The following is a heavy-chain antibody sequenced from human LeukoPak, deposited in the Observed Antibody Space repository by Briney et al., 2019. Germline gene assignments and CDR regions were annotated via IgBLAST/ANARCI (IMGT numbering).Heavy chain of an antibody. J-gene: IGHJ6*02. D-gene: IGHD3-10*01. CDR1: GFTFSNYW. CDR2: IKHDGRDK. CDR3: ARGFGEDDHYYHAMDV. V-gene: IGHV3-7*01. Sequence: GGSLRLSCVASGFTFSNYWVTWVRQAPGKGLEWVASIKHDGRDKYYVDSVKGRVTISRDNARNSLFLHMNSLRAEDSAVYYCARGFGEDDHYYHAMDVWGRGTTVTVSS.